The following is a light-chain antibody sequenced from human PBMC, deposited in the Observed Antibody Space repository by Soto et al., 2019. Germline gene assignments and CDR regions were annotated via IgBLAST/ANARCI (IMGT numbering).Light chain of an antibody. J-gene: IGLJ3*02. CDR1: SGHSSYA. Sequence: QLVLTQSPSASASLGASVKLTCTLSSGHSSYAIAWHQQQPEKGPRYLMEINSDGSHTKGDGVPDRFSGSSSGADRYLTISSLQADDEADYYCQAWGTCGVFGGGTKLTVL. CDR2: INSDGSH. V-gene: IGLV4-69*01. CDR3: QAWGTCGV.